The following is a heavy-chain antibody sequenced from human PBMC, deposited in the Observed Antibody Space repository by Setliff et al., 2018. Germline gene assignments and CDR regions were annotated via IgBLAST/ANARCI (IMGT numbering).Heavy chain of an antibody. D-gene: IGHD6-13*01. CDR2: IYYSGST. Sequence: SETLSLTCTVSGGSISSGGYYWSWIRQHPGKGLEWIGYIYYSGSTNYNPSLKSRVTISVDTSKNQFSLKLSSVTAADTAVYYCARDEGSSYFYGMYVWGQGTTVTV. CDR1: GGSISSGGYY. CDR3: ARDEGSSYFYGMYV. V-gene: IGHV4-61*08. J-gene: IGHJ6*02.